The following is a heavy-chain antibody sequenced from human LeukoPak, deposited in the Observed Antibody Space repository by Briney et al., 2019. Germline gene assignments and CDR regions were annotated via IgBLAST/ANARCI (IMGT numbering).Heavy chain of an antibody. CDR3: ASGDYGVPPLNY. V-gene: IGHV1-2*02. CDR2: INPNTGGT. Sequence: ASVKVSCQASGYTFTGYFVHWVRQAPGQGLQWMGWINPNTGGTHYAQKFHGRVTMTRDTSISTAYMELSRLRSDDTAVYYCASGDYGVPPLNYWGQGTLVTVSS. J-gene: IGHJ4*02. D-gene: IGHD4/OR15-4a*01. CDR1: GYTFTGYF.